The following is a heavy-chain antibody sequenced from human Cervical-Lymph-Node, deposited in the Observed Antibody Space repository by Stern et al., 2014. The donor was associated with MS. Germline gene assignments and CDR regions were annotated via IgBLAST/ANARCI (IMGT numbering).Heavy chain of an antibody. Sequence: EVQLVESGGGLVQPGGSLRLSCAASGFTFTTYYMSWVRQAPGKGLEWVANIKHDGSEEYYVDSVKGRFTISRDDAKTSLYLQMDSLRAEDTAVYYCARNAYGDLSYWYFDLWGRGTLVTVSS. D-gene: IGHD4-17*01. V-gene: IGHV3-7*01. CDR1: GFTFTTYY. CDR2: IKHDGSEE. J-gene: IGHJ2*01. CDR3: ARNAYGDLSYWYFDL.